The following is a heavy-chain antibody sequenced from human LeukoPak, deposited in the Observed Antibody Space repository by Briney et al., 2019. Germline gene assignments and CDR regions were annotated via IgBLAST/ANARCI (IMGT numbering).Heavy chain of an antibody. CDR3: ARVTGYSSSWNNYYYYYYMDV. J-gene: IGHJ6*03. V-gene: IGHV3-7*01. D-gene: IGHD6-13*01. Sequence: GGSLRLSCAASGFTFSSYWMSWVRQAPGKGLEWVANIKQDGSEKYYVDSVKGRFTISRDNAKNSLYLQMNSLRAEDTAVYYCARVTGYSSSWNNYYYYYYMDVWGKGTTATISS. CDR1: GFTFSSYW. CDR2: IKQDGSEK.